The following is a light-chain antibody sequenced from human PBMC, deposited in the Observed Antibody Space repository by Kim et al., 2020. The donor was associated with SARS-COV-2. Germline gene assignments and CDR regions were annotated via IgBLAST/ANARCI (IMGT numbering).Light chain of an antibody. CDR2: GKN. CDR1: SLRRND. V-gene: IGLV3-19*01. Sequence: ALGQTVRIECQGDSLRRNDARWYHQKPGQAPVLVIYGKNNRPSGIPDRFSGSSSGDTASLTITGAQAEDEGDYYCNSRDTSGNHWVFGGGTQLTVL. CDR3: NSRDTSGNHWV. J-gene: IGLJ3*02.